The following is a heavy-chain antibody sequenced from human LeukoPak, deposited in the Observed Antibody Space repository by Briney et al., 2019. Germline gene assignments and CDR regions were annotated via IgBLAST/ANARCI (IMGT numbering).Heavy chain of an antibody. CDR2: INDDGSDT. CDR1: GFTFKLYW. D-gene: IGHD2-15*01. CDR3: ARDPFSSRWLLD. Sequence: GGSLRLSCAVSGFTFKLYWMHWVRQAPGKGPVWVSRINDDGSDTTYADSVKGRFTISRDDAKNMLFLQMNSLRAEDTAVYYCARDPFSSRWLLDWGQGTLVTVSS. V-gene: IGHV3-74*01. J-gene: IGHJ4*02.